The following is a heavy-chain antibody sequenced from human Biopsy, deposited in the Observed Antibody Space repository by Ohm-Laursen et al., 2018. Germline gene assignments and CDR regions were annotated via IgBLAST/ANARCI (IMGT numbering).Heavy chain of an antibody. CDR1: GDTISTYY. D-gene: IGHD5-12*01. V-gene: IGHV4-59*08. CDR3: ARNRVDVVKVTTIGWNFDL. J-gene: IGHJ2*01. CDR2: IHYTGHI. Sequence: VTLSLTCIVSGDTISTYYWNWIRQTPGKGLEWIGYIHYTGHIRINPSLNSRATISVDTSKDQFSLKLSSPTAADTAIYYCARNRVDVVKVTTIGWNFDLWGRGTLVTVS.